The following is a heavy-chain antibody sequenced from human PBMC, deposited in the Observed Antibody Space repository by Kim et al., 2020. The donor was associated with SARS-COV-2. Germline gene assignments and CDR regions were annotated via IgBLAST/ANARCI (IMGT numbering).Heavy chain of an antibody. CDR3: ARGQGGYGSGLTYGMDV. J-gene: IGHJ6*01. D-gene: IGHD3-10*01. CDR2: INHSGST. V-gene: IGHV4-34*01. Sequence: SETLSLTCAVYGGSFSGYYWSWIRQPPGKGLEWIGEINHSGSTNYNPSLKSRVTISVDTSKNQFSLKLSSVTAADTAVYYCARGQGGYGSGLTYGMDVWG. CDR1: GGSFSGYY.